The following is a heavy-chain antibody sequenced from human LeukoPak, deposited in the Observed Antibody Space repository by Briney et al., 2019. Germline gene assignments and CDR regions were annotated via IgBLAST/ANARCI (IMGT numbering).Heavy chain of an antibody. CDR3: ARTPQALNYYGMDV. CDR2: IFYSGNT. V-gene: IGHV4-59*12. Sequence: SETLSLTCSVSGDSMRSYSWTWIRQPPGKGPEWIGDIFYSGNTNYNPSLESRVTISVDTSKNQFSLKLSSVTAADTAVYYCARTPQALNYYGMDVWGQGTTVTVSS. D-gene: IGHD3-16*02. J-gene: IGHJ6*02. CDR1: GDSMRSYS.